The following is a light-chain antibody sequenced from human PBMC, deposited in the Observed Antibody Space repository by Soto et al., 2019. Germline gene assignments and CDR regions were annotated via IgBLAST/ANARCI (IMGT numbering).Light chain of an antibody. Sequence: EIVMTQSPATLSVSPGERATLSCRASQSVSSNLAWYQQKPGQAPRLLIYGASTRATGIPARFSGSGSATEFTLTISSLQSEDFAVYYCQQYNNWPPFGQGTKVDIK. J-gene: IGKJ1*01. CDR2: GAS. CDR3: QQYNNWPP. V-gene: IGKV3-15*01. CDR1: QSVSSN.